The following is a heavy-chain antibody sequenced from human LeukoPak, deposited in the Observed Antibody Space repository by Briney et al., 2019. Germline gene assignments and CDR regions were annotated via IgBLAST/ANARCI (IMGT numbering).Heavy chain of an antibody. CDR2: IYYSGNT. CDR1: GGSISSGPFY. Sequence: SETLSLTYTVSGGSISSGPFYWSWIRQHPGKGLEWIGYIYYSGNTFYNPSLKSRVTISVDTSKNQFSLKLSSVTAADTAVYYCARGADYWGQGTLVTVSS. CDR3: ARGADY. J-gene: IGHJ4*02. V-gene: IGHV4-31*03.